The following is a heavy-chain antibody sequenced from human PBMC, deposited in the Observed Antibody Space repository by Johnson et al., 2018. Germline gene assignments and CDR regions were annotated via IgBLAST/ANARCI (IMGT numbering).Heavy chain of an antibody. D-gene: IGHD6-13*01. CDR3: TRKLVMEDY. CDR1: GLPFSSSA. CDR2: ITNSGGDT. Sequence: VQLVESGGGLVQXGGPXRLXCDASGLPFSSSAMGWVRQAPGKGLEWVSLITNSGGDTYYADSVKGRFTISRDNSKNTLYLQMNSLRVEDTAVYYCTRKLVMEDYWGQGTLVTVSS. J-gene: IGHJ4*02. V-gene: IGHV3-23*04.